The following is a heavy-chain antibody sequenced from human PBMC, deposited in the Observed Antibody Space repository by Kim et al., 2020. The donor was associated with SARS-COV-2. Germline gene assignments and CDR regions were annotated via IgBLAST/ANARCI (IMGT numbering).Heavy chain of an antibody. Sequence: SVKVSCKASGGTFSSYAISWVRQAPGQGLEWMGRIIPMLGIANYAQKFQGRVTITADKSTSTAYMELSSLRSEDTAVYYCARLDSSGRVLQNYGMDVWG. CDR2: IIPMLGIA. V-gene: IGHV1-69*04. CDR1: GGTFSSYA. CDR3: ARLDSSGRVLQNYGMDV. D-gene: IGHD3-22*01. J-gene: IGHJ6*02.